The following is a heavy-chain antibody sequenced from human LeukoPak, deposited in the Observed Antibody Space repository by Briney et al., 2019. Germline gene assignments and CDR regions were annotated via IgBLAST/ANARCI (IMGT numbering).Heavy chain of an antibody. D-gene: IGHD6-19*01. CDR1: GFTFSSYG. CDR2: IWYDGSNK. J-gene: IGHJ4*02. Sequence: GGSLRLSYAASGFTFSSYGMHWVRQAPGKGLEWVAVIWYDGSNKYYADSVKGRFTISRDNSRNTLYLQMNSLRAEDTAVYYCARDSAVDNYFDYWGQGTLVTVSS. V-gene: IGHV3-33*01. CDR3: ARDSAVDNYFDY.